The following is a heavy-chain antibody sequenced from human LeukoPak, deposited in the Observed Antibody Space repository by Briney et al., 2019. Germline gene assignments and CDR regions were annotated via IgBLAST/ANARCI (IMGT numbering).Heavy chain of an antibody. Sequence: PGGCLRLSCAASGFTFSGSTIHWFRQASGKGLEWDGHIRSKANNYATAYAASVKGRVTISRDDSKNTAYLQMNSLKTEDTAVYYCKTGGITMREEPFDYWGQGTLVTVSS. D-gene: IGHD1-14*01. CDR1: GFTFSGST. CDR3: KTGGITMREEPFDY. J-gene: IGHJ4*02. V-gene: IGHV3-73*01. CDR2: IRSKANNYAT.